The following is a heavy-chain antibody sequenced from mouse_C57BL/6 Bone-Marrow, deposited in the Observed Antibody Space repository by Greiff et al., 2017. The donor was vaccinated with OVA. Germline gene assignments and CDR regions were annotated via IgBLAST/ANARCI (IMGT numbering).Heavy chain of an antibody. CDR3: ARSRGLWLRRRGYYYAMDY. CDR1: GYTFTSYG. Sequence: VKLQQSGAELARPGASVKLSCKASGYTFTSYGISWVKQRTGQGLEWIGEIYPRSGNTYYNEKFKGKATLTADKSSSTAYMELRSLTSEDSAVYFCARSRGLWLRRRGYYYAMDYWGQGTSVTVSS. J-gene: IGHJ4*01. CDR2: IYPRSGNT. V-gene: IGHV1-81*01. D-gene: IGHD2-2*01.